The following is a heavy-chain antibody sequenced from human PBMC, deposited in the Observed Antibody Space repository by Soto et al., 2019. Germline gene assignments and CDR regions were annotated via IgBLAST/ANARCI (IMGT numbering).Heavy chain of an antibody. J-gene: IGHJ4*02. D-gene: IGHD2-15*01. CDR1: GGSFSGFF. V-gene: IGHV4-34*01. CDR2: VNHGGST. CDR3: AREAVAAGGPFDK. Sequence: PSETLSLTCAVSGGSFSGFFWGWIRQPPGKGLEWIGEVNHGGSTNYNPSLKSRVTISSDTSKNHFPLTLRSVTAADTAVYYCAREAVAAGGPFDKCGQGALVTVSS.